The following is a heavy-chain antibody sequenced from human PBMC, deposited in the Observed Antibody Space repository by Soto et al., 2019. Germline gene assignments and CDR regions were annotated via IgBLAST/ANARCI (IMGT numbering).Heavy chain of an antibody. J-gene: IGHJ6*02. Sequence: SETLSLTCTVSGGSMSSYYWSWIRQPPGKGLDWIGYIYSSGSTDYNPSLKSRVTISVDTSENQFSLKLSSVTAADTAVYYCARTLYYGMDVWGQGTTVTVSS. CDR3: ARTLYYGMDV. CDR2: IYSSGST. V-gene: IGHV4-59*01. CDR1: GGSMSSYY.